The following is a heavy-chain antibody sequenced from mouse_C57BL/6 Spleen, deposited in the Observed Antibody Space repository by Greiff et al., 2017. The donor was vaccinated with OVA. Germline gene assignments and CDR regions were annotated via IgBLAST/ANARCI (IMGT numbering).Heavy chain of an antibody. CDR3: AKEEGRGSYAMDY. CDR2: IWRGGST. D-gene: IGHD3-3*01. V-gene: IGHV2-5*01. J-gene: IGHJ4*01. Sequence: VKLMESGPGLVQPSQSLSITCTVSGFSLTSYGVHWVRQSPGKGLEWLGVIWRGGSTDYNAAFMSRLSITKDNSKSQVFFKMNSLQADDTAIYYCAKEEGRGSYAMDYWGQGTSVTVSS. CDR1: GFSLTSYG.